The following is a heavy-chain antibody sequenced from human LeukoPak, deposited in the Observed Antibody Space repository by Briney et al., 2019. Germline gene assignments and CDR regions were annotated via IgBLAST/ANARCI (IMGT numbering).Heavy chain of an antibody. CDR1: GCTFSSYG. J-gene: IGHJ5*02. Sequence: GGSLRLSCAASGCTFSSYGMHWVRQAPGKGLDWVAYIRNDASNTYYADSVKGRFSISRDNSKNTVYLQMNRLIPEDTAVYYCAKRAGSAWSAGAWGQGTLVTVSS. V-gene: IGHV3-30*02. CDR2: IRNDASNT. D-gene: IGHD3-10*01. CDR3: AKRAGSAWSAGA.